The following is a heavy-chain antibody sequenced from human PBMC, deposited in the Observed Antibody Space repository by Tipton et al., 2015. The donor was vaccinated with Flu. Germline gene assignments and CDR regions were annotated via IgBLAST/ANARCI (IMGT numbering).Heavy chain of an antibody. D-gene: IGHD1-1*01. J-gene: IGHJ4*02. Sequence: TLSLTCAVSGYSISSGYYWGWIRQPPGKGLEWIGSIYHSGSTYYNPSLKSRVTISVDTSKNQFSLKLSSVTAADTAVYYCASENVRSGRYFDYWGQGTLVTVSS. CDR1: GYSISSGYY. V-gene: IGHV4-38-2*01. CDR2: IYHSGST. CDR3: ASENVRSGRYFDY.